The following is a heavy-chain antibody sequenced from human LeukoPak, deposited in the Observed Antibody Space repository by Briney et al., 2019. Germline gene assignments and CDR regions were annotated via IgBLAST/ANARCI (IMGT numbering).Heavy chain of an antibody. V-gene: IGHV4-34*01. J-gene: IGHJ4*02. Sequence: SETLSLTCAVHGGSFSGYYWSWIRQPPGKGLEWIGEINHSGSTNYNPSLKSRVTISVDTSKNQFSLKLSSVTAADTAVYYCARGLGYLYSGYDPARFDYWGQGTLVTVSS. D-gene: IGHD5-12*01. CDR2: INHSGST. CDR1: GGSFSGYY. CDR3: ARGLGYLYSGYDPARFDY.